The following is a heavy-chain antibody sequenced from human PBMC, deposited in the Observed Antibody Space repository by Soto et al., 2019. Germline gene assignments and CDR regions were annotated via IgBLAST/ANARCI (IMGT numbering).Heavy chain of an antibody. CDR1: GYSFTSYW. J-gene: IGHJ6*02. CDR2: IDPSDSYT. D-gene: IGHD5-18*01. V-gene: IGHV5-10-1*01. CDR3: ARDPGFGFGYSYAFAMDV. Sequence: GESLKISCKGSGYSFTSYWISWVRQMPGKGLEWMGRIDPSDSYTNYSPSFQGHVTISADKSISTTYLELRSLRSDDTAVYFCARDPGFGFGYSYAFAMDVWGQGTTVTVSS.